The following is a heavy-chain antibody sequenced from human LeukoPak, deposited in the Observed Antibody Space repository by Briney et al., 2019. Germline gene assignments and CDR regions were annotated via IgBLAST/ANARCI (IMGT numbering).Heavy chain of an antibody. V-gene: IGHV4-4*07. CDR2: IYTSGST. Sequence: SETLSLTCTVSGGSISSFYWSWIRQPAGKGLEWIGRIYTSGSTNYNPSLKSRVTMSVETSKTQFSLKLNSVTAADTAVYYCAGEDYYGSGTYPKNFDYWGQGTLVTVSS. CDR1: GGSISSFY. D-gene: IGHD3-10*01. CDR3: AGEDYYGSGTYPKNFDY. J-gene: IGHJ4*02.